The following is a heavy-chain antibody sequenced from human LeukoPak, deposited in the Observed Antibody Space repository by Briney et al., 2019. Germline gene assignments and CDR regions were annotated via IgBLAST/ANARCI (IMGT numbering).Heavy chain of an antibody. D-gene: IGHD3-22*01. CDR1: GGSFSGSYY. J-gene: IGHJ1*01. V-gene: IGHV4-61*02. Sequence: PSETLSLTCAVYGGSFSGSYYWSWIRQPAGKGLEWIGRIYTSGSTNYNPSLKSRVTISVDTSKNQFSLKLRSVTAADTAVYYCARQDSSGYYYEGYFQHWGQGTLVTVSS. CDR3: ARQDSSGYYYEGYFQH. CDR2: IYTSGST.